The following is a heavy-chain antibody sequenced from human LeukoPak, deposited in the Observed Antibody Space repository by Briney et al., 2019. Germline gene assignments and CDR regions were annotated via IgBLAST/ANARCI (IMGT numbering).Heavy chain of an antibody. D-gene: IGHD3-22*01. V-gene: IGHV3-23*01. J-gene: IGHJ4*02. CDR2: IGGGGGNT. CDR1: GFTFANYA. CDR3: AKDARGYPRPIDS. Sequence: PGGSLRLSCAASGFTFANYAMNWVRQAPGKGLEWVSGIGGGGGNTDYADSVRGRFTISRDNSKSTLCLQMSSLRAEDTAIYYCAKDARGYPRPIDSWGQGILVSVSS.